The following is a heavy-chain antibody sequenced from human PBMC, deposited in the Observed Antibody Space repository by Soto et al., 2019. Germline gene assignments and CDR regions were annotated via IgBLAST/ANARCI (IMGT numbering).Heavy chain of an antibody. J-gene: IGHJ6*02. CDR1: GGTFSDYA. D-gene: IGHD3-16*01. Sequence: QVQLVQSGAEMRKPGSSLRVSCKASGGTFSDYAFSWVRQAPGQGLEWMGGIVPRFGSPNYAQKFGGRVTTTADTSSSTAYMALSTLRFDDTAVYFCARDRIQLRLGKYSFNGMDVWGQGTTIIVSS. CDR3: ARDRIQLRLGKYSFNGMDV. CDR2: IVPRFGSP. V-gene: IGHV1-69*06.